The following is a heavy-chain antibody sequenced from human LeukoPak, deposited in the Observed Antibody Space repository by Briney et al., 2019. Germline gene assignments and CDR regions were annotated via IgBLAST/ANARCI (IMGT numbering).Heavy chain of an antibody. CDR1: GFTFSNYG. CDR3: AREGPRGNSQFDY. CDR2: IWYDGSNK. V-gene: IGHV3-33*01. J-gene: IGHJ4*02. Sequence: GRSLRLSCAASGFTFSNYGMHWVRQAPGKGLEWVALIWYDGSNKYYAASVKGRLTIFRDNSKNTLFLQMNSLRAEDTAVYYCAREGPRGNSQFDYWGQGTLVTVSS. D-gene: IGHD2/OR15-2a*01.